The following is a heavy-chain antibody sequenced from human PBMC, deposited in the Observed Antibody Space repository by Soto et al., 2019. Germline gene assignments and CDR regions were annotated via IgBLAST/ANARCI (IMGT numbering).Heavy chain of an antibody. CDR2: IYYSGST. CDR3: ARDQRDCSSTSCYFRNYYYYGMDV. Sequence: QVQLQESGPGLVKPSETLSLTCTVSGGSISSYYWSWIRQPPGKGLEWIGYIYYSGSTNYNPSLKSRVTISVDTSKNQFSLKLSSVTAADTAVYYCARDQRDCSSTSCYFRNYYYYGMDVWGQGTTVTVSS. D-gene: IGHD2-2*01. CDR1: GGSISSYY. V-gene: IGHV4-59*01. J-gene: IGHJ6*02.